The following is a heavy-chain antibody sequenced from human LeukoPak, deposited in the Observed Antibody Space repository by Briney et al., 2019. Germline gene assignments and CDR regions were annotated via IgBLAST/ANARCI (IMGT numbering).Heavy chain of an antibody. CDR2: IGIAGDT. CDR3: TRGFVAFDI. Sequence: GGSLRLSCAASGFPVSSYDMHWVRQPTGRGLEWVSGIGIAGDTYYAGSVKDRFTISRDNAQNSLYLQLNNVGAGDTAVHYCTRGFVAFDIWGQGTMVTVSS. CDR1: GFPVSSYD. V-gene: IGHV3-13*01. J-gene: IGHJ3*02. D-gene: IGHD2-21*01.